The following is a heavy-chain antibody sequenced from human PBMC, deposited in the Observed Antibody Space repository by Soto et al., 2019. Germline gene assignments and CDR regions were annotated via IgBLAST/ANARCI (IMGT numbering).Heavy chain of an antibody. CDR3: AKDGGGGYQPPNYYYYGLDV. D-gene: IGHD2-21*01. CDR2: ISYDGINK. V-gene: IGHV3-30*18. CDR1: GFSFSAHG. J-gene: IGHJ6*02. Sequence: VGSLRLSCAASGFSFSAHGMHWVRRAPGKGLEWVAVISYDGINKDYADSVEGRLTISRDNSKNTLYLQLDSLRIDDTGIYYCAKDGGGGYQPPNYYYYGLDVWGQGTTVTVSS.